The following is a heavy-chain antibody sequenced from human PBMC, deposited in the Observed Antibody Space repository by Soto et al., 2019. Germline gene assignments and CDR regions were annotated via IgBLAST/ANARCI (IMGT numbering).Heavy chain of an antibody. CDR3: GRDGDQWDQRYIDY. Sequence: QVQLVQSGAEVKRPGAAVKVSCKTPGNFCTKYGISWVRQAPGQGLEWMGWINGHTGSTNYAPKFRGRVTMTTDTATSIVYMELSSLKSDDTAVYYCGRDGDQWDQRYIDYWGQGTLVSV. CDR1: GNFCTKYG. CDR2: INGHTGST. V-gene: IGHV1-18*01. D-gene: IGHD1-26*01. J-gene: IGHJ4*02.